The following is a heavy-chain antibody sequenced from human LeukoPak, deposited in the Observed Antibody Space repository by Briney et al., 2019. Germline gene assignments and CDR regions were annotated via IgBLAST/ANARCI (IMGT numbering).Heavy chain of an antibody. D-gene: IGHD1-1*01. CDR2: VSYSGRT. J-gene: IGHJ4*02. CDR1: GASISNYY. Sequence: SETLSLTCTVSGASISNYYWSWVRQPPGKGLECITYVSYSGRTNHNPPLTSRLTISAATSTNQFSLKLTSVTAADTAVYYCARHERGAENLDYWGQGTLVTVSS. CDR3: ARHERGAENLDY. V-gene: IGHV4-59*08.